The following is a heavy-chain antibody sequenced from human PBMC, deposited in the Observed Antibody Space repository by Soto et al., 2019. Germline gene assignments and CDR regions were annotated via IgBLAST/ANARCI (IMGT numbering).Heavy chain of an antibody. Sequence: GGSLRLSCAASGFTFSSYAMHWVRQAPGKGLEWVAVISYDGSNKYYADSVKGRFTISRDNSKNALYLQMNSLRAEDTAVYYCARDIIDIVVVPAAPDYYYYGMDVWGQGTTVTVSS. CDR3: ARDIIDIVVVPAAPDYYYYGMDV. J-gene: IGHJ6*02. D-gene: IGHD2-2*01. CDR1: GFTFSSYA. V-gene: IGHV3-30-3*01. CDR2: ISYDGSNK.